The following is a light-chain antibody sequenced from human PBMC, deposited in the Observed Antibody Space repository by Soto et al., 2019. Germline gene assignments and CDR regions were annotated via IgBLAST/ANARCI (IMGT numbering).Light chain of an antibody. CDR2: DVT. CDR3: QSYDSSVV. V-gene: IGLV2-14*03. Sequence: QSALTQPASVSGSPGRSITISCAGSNSDLGAYNFVSWCQHHPGGAPKFLIYDVTNRPSGVFNHFSGSKPGDTASLTISGLQTEDEADYYCQSYDSSVVFGGGTQLTVL. J-gene: IGLJ2*01. CDR1: NSDLGAYNF.